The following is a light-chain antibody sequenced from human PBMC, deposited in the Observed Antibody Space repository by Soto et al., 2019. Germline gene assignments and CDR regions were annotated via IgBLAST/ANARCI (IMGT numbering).Light chain of an antibody. V-gene: IGLV2-11*01. CDR2: DVS. Sequence: QSALTQPRSVSGSPGQSVTISCTGTSSDVGGYNYVSWYQQHPGKAPKLMIYDVSKRPSGVPDRFSGSKSGNTASLTISGLQAEDEVDYYCCSYAGSDPVVFGGGTKLTVL. J-gene: IGLJ2*01. CDR3: CSYAGSDPVV. CDR1: SSDVGGYNY.